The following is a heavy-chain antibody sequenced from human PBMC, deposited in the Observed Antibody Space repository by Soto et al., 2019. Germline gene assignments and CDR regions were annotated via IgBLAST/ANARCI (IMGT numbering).Heavy chain of an antibody. J-gene: IGHJ3*02. CDR2: IYSGGST. D-gene: IGHD4-17*01. CDR1: GFTVSSNY. Sequence: EVQLVESGGGLIQPGGSLRLSCAASGFTVSSNYMSWVRQAPGKGLEWVSVIYSGGSTYYADSVKDRFTISRDNSKNTLYLQMNSLRAEDTAVYYCARDFYGGYTHSHDAFDIWGQGTMVTVSS. CDR3: ARDFYGGYTHSHDAFDI. V-gene: IGHV3-53*01.